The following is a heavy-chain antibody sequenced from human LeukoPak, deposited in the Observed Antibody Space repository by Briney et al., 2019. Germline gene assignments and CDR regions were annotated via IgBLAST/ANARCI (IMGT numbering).Heavy chain of an antibody. V-gene: IGHV1-8*03. Sequence: ASVKVSCKASGYTFTSYDINWVRQATGQGLEWMGWMNPNSGNTGYAQKFQGRVTITRNTSISTAYMELSSLRSEDTAVYYRARGRSFGVVIGYYYYMDVWGKGTTVTVSS. CDR1: GYTFTSYD. CDR3: ARGRSFGVVIGYYYYMDV. CDR2: MNPNSGNT. D-gene: IGHD3-3*01. J-gene: IGHJ6*03.